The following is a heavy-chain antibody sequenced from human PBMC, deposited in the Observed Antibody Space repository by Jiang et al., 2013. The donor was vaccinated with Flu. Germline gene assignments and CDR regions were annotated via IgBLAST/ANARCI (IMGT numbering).Heavy chain of an antibody. D-gene: IGHD6-13*01. CDR3: ASSIAAVGDAPYY. CDR2: IYSGGST. CDR1: GFTVSSNY. V-gene: IGHV3-53*01. J-gene: IGHJ4*02. Sequence: PGGSLRLSCAASGFTVSSNYMSWVRQAPGKGLEWVSVIYSGGSTYYADSVKGRFTISRDNSKNTLYLQMNSLRAEDTAVYYCASSIAAVGDAPYYWGQGTLVTVSS.